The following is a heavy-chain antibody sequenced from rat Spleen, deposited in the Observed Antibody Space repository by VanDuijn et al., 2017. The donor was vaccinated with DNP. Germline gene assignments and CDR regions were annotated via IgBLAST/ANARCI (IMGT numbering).Heavy chain of an antibody. CDR3: TRIGDLHNGGDGDALDA. CDR2: IIYDGSRT. CDR1: CFTFSNDD. V-gene: IGHV5-29*01. Sequence: EVQLVESGGGSVPPGRSLKLSCAASCFTFSNDDMAWVRQAPTKGLEWVATIIYDGSRTYYRDSVKGRFTISRDNAKSTLYLQMDSLRSEDTATYYCTRIGDLHNGGDGDALDAWGQGTSVTVSS. D-gene: IGHD1-1*01. J-gene: IGHJ4*01.